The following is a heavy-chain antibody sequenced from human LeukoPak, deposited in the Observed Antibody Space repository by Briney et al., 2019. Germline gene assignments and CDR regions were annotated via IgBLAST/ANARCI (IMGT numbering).Heavy chain of an antibody. J-gene: IGHJ2*01. Sequence: ASVKVSCKASGYTFSSYGISWVRQAPGQGLEWMGWISAYNDNTNYAQKFQGRVTMTTDAPTSTGYMELRSLRSDDTAVYYCARLDTAMVYWYFDLWGRGTLVTVSS. CDR3: ARLDTAMVYWYFDL. CDR2: ISAYNDNT. CDR1: GYTFSSYG. V-gene: IGHV1-18*01. D-gene: IGHD5-18*01.